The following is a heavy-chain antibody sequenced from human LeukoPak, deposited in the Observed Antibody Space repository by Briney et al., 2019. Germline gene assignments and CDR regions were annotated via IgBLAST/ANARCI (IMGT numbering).Heavy chain of an antibody. Sequence: PGGSLRLSCTASGFTFGDYAMTWVRQAPGKGLEWVGFIRTKAFGGTTEYAASVEGRFTISRDDSKSIAYLQMNTLKTEDTAMYYCTRVLRPTKLIFDYWGQGTLVTVSS. V-gene: IGHV3-49*04. CDR3: TRVLRPTKLIFDY. CDR2: IRTKAFGGTT. CDR1: GFTFGDYA. D-gene: IGHD2-8*01. J-gene: IGHJ4*02.